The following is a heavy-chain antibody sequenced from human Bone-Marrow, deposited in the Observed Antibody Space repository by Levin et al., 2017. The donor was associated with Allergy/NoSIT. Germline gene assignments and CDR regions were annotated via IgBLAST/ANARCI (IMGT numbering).Heavy chain of an antibody. CDR3: ARHSTYSSGFYY. CDR2: IYNSGST. D-gene: IGHD6-19*01. J-gene: IGHJ4*02. V-gene: IGHV4-59*08. Sequence: SETLSLTCTVSRGSVTSYYWSWIRQSPGKGLEWIGYIYNSGSTNSNPSLKSRVSISIDTSNNQFSLKLSSVTAADTAVYYCARHSTYSSGFYYWGQGTLVTVSS. CDR1: RGSVTSYY.